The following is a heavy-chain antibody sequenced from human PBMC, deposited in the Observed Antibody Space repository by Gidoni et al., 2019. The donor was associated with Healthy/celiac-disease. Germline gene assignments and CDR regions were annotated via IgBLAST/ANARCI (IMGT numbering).Heavy chain of an antibody. CDR1: GLTFDAYG. V-gene: IGHV3-20*04. CDR2: INWNGGST. J-gene: IGHJ5*02. Sequence: EVPLVESGGGVVRPGGYLRLSCAASGLTFDAYGMSWVRQAPGKGLECVSGINWNGGSTGYADSVKGRFTISRDNAKNSLYLQMNSLRAEDTALYYCARDAIAAAVFPPGWFDPWGQGTLVTVSS. D-gene: IGHD6-13*01. CDR3: ARDAIAAAVFPPGWFDP.